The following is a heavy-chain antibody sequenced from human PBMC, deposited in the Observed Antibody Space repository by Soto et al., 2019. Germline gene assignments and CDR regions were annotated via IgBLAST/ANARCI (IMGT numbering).Heavy chain of an antibody. CDR1: GFPFSAFS. J-gene: IGHJ4*02. D-gene: IGHD2-15*01. CDR2: IHGGGNSA. V-gene: IGHV3-23*01. Sequence: GVSLRLSCAASGFPFSAFSMNWVRHAPGKGLEWVSVIHGGGNSAYYADSVKGRFTISRDNSKNTLYLQMNSLRAEDTAVYYCARDGYCSGGSCYSVPVFDYWGQGTLVTVSS. CDR3: ARDGYCSGGSCYSVPVFDY.